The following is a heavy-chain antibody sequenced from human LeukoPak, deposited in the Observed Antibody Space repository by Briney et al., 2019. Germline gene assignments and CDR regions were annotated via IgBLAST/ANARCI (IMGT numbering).Heavy chain of an antibody. Sequence: SETLSLTCTVSGGSISSGSYYWSWIRQPAGKGLEWIGRIYTSGSTNYNPSLKSRVTISVDTSKNQFSLKLSSVTAADTAVYYCARDIAVVPAATLYYYYYMDVWGKGTTVTVSS. J-gene: IGHJ6*03. CDR1: GGSISSGSYY. CDR2: IYTSGST. V-gene: IGHV4-61*02. D-gene: IGHD2-2*01. CDR3: ARDIAVVPAATLYYYYYMDV.